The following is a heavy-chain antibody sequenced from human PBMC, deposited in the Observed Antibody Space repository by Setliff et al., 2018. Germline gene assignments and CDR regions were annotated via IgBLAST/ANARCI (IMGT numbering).Heavy chain of an antibody. J-gene: IGHJ4*02. CDR3: AKDSAYSSSWTGGETDY. CDR2: IRYDGSNK. V-gene: IGHV3-30*02. CDR1: GFTFSSYG. Sequence: GESLRLSCAASGFTFSSYGMHWVRQAPGKGLEWVAFIRYDGSNKYYADTVKGRFTISRDNSKNTLYLQMNSLRAEDTAVYYCAKDSAYSSSWTGGETDYWGQGTLVTVSS. D-gene: IGHD6-13*01.